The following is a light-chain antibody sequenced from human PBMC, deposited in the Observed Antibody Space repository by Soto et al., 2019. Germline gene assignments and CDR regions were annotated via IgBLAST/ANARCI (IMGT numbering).Light chain of an antibody. CDR1: SSDVGGYNY. J-gene: IGLJ1*01. CDR2: EVS. V-gene: IGLV2-14*01. CDR3: SSYTSSNTPPYV. Sequence: QSALTQPASVSGSPGQSITISCTGTSSDVGGYNYVSWYQQHPGKAPKLMISEVSNRPSGVSNRFSGSKSGNTASLTISGLQAEDEADYYCSSYTSSNTPPYVFGTGTKLTVL.